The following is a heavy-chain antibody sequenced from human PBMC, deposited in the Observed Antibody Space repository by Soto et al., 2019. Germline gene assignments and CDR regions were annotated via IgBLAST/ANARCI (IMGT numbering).Heavy chain of an antibody. J-gene: IGHJ6*02. CDR3: ATVGDILTGKGGYYYYGMDV. CDR1: GYTLTELS. V-gene: IGHV1-24*01. Sequence: ASVKVSCKVSGYTLTELSMHWVRQAPGKGLEWMGGFDPEDGETIYAQKFQGRVTMTEDTSTDTAYMELSSLRSEDTAVYYCATVGDILTGKGGYYYYGMDVWGQGTTVTVSS. CDR2: FDPEDGET. D-gene: IGHD3-9*01.